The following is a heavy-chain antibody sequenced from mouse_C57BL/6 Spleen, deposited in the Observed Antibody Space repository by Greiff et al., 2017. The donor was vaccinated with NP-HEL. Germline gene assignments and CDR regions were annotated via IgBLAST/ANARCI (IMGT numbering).Heavy chain of an antibody. CDR1: GYTFTSYW. J-gene: IGHJ3*01. V-gene: IGHV1-50*01. CDR3: ARGRGTTV. D-gene: IGHD1-1*01. CDR2: IDPSDSYT. Sequence: QVQLQQPGAELVKPGASVKLSCKASGYTFTSYWMQWVKQRPGQGLEWIGEIDPSDSYTNYNQKFKGKATLTVDTSSSTAYMQLSSLTAEDSAVYYCARGRGTTVWGQGTLVTVSA.